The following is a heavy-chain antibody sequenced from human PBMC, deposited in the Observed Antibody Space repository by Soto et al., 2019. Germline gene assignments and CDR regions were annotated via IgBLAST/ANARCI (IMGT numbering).Heavy chain of an antibody. J-gene: IGHJ5*02. CDR1: GYTFTYRY. Sequence: QMQLVQSGAEVKKTGSSVKVSCKASGYTFTYRYLHWVRQAPGQALEWMGWITPFNGNTNYAQKWQNRVTLTRDRSMSTAYMELSSLRSEDTAMYYCAIANYDILTGYVNWFDPWGQGTLVTVSS. V-gene: IGHV1-45*02. D-gene: IGHD3-9*01. CDR3: AIANYDILTGYVNWFDP. CDR2: ITPFNGNT.